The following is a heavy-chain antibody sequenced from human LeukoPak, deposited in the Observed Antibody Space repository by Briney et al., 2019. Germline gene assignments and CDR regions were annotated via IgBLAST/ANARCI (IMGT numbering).Heavy chain of an antibody. V-gene: IGHV4-34*01. Sequence: KPSETLSLTCTVSGGSISRHYWSWIRQPPGKGLEWIGEINHSGSTNYNPSLKSRVTISVDTSKNQFSLKLSSVTAADTAVYYCARSRRWLRFTYGMDVWGQGTTVTVSS. CDR2: INHSGST. CDR1: GGSISRHY. J-gene: IGHJ6*02. D-gene: IGHD5-12*01. CDR3: ARSRRWLRFTYGMDV.